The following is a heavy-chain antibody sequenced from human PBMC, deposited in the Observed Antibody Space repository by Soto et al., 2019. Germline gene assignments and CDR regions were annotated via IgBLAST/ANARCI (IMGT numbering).Heavy chain of an antibody. CDR1: GYTFTTYD. CDR2: ISSYNDNT. D-gene: IGHD1-26*01. Sequence: ASVKVSCKASGYTFTTYDITWVRQAPGQGLEWMGWISSYNDNTNYAQKFQERVTMTTDTSTSTAYMELRSLRSDDTAVYYCAVPTRGSYHHPVRYWGQGTLVTVS. V-gene: IGHV1-18*01. J-gene: IGHJ4*02. CDR3: AVPTRGSYHHPVRY.